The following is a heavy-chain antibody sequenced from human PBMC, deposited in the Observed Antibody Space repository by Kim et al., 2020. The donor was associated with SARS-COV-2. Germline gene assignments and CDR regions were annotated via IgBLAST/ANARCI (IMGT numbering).Heavy chain of an antibody. CDR1: GFTFTNYW. CDR2: IKPDGSET. CDR3: VRYGRLTVPSPGAFDL. D-gene: IGHD2-21*02. V-gene: IGHV3-74*01. J-gene: IGHJ3*01. Sequence: GGPLRLSCAASGFTFTNYWMHWVRQAPGKGLAWVSRIKPDGSETVYSVSVQGRFIISRDIAKNTLHVHMNSLPSEYTAVYYCVRYGRLTVPSPGAFDLWG.